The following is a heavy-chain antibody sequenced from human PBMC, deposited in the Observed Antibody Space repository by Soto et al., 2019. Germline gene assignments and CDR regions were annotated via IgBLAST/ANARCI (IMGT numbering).Heavy chain of an antibody. Sequence: PGRSLRLSCAASGFIFSDYGMNWVRQAPGKGLEWLSYISDSGRIIYNADSVKGRFTISRDNAQNSLYLQMNTLRPEDTAIYYCAREVVATNGMDAWGRGTPVTVSS. CDR1: GFIFSDYG. CDR3: AREVVATNGMDA. V-gene: IGHV3-48*03. D-gene: IGHD5-12*01. J-gene: IGHJ6*02. CDR2: ISDSGRII.